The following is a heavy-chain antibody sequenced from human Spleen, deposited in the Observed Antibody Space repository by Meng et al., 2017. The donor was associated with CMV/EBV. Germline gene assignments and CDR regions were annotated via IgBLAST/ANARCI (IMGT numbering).Heavy chain of an antibody. Sequence: SETLSLTCALSGDSVSSNSAAWIWIRQSPSRGLEWLGRTYYRSRWYFDYALSVKSRITITVDTSKNQFTLQVNSVTPEDTGVYYCARDRERWNYYYYNGMAVWGQGTTVTVSS. J-gene: IGHJ6*02. CDR3: ARDRERWNYYYYNGMAV. D-gene: IGHD4-23*01. CDR2: TYYRSRWYF. CDR1: GDSVSSNSAA. V-gene: IGHV6-1*01.